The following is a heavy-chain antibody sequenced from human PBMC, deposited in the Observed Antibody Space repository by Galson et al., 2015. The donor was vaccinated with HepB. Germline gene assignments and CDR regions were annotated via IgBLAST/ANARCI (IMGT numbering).Heavy chain of an antibody. J-gene: IGHJ4*02. CDR2: ISRSSPTR. CDR3: ARAESTDHSYWFDY. D-gene: IGHD2-8*02. Sequence: SLRLSCAASGFTFNTYSMTWVRQPPGKGLEWISYISRSSPTRYYADSVKGRFTVSRDNAKNSLYLQMDSLRAEDTAVYFCARAESTDHSYWFDYWGQGTLVTVSS. CDR1: GFTFNTYS. V-gene: IGHV3-48*01.